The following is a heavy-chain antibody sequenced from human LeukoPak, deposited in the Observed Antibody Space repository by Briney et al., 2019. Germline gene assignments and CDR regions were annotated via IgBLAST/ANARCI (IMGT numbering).Heavy chain of an antibody. J-gene: IGHJ4*02. CDR1: GYTFTIYF. Sequence: GASVKVSCKASGYTFTIYFIHWVRQAPGQGLEWMGIINPGGDYTNYAQKFQGRVTMTRDTSTTSVYMELSSLRSEDTAIYYCARSVTSGSYYGLHYWGQGTLVTVSS. CDR3: ARSVTSGSYYGLHY. V-gene: IGHV1-46*01. CDR2: INPGGDYT. D-gene: IGHD3-10*01.